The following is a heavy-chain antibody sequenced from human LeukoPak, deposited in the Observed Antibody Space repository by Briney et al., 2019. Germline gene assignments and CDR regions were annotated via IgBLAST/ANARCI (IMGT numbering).Heavy chain of an antibody. V-gene: IGHV1-69*06. J-gene: IGHJ4*02. CDR2: IIPIFGTA. Sequence: ASVKVSCKASGGTFSSYAISWVRQAPGQGLEWMGGIIPIFGTANYAQKFQGRVTITADKSTSTAYMELSSLRSEDTAVYYCAKDRGMGSGPTVYFDYWGQGTLVTVSS. D-gene: IGHD6-19*01. CDR1: GGTFSSYA. CDR3: AKDRGMGSGPTVYFDY.